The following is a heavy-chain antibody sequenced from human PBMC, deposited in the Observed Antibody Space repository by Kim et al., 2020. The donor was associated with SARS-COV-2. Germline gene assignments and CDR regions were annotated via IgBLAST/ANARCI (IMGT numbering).Heavy chain of an antibody. D-gene: IGHD3-16*01. CDR3: ARGGGLSDYYYGLDV. V-gene: IGHV1-2*05. CDR1: GYTFTGYY. Sequence: ASVKVSYKASGYTFTGYYIHWVRQAPGQGLEWMGRINPYSGGTKYAQNLKGRVTMTRDTSINIAYMELSSLRSDDTVVYYCARGGGLSDYYYGLDVWGQGTTVTVSS. CDR2: INPYSGGT. J-gene: IGHJ6*02.